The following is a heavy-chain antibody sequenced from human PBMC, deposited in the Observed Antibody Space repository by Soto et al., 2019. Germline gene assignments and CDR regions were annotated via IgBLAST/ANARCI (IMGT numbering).Heavy chain of an antibody. Sequence: SXTLSLPCAVSVYSIRSGYYWGWNGNPPGKGLDSIGSIYYSGNTYYNPYLNSLVTISVDTSKTLFSLKFNSVTAANTAVYYCARQRYGSGPNWFDSWGQGTLFTVSS. CDR3: ARQRYGSGPNWFDS. CDR2: IYYSGNT. J-gene: IGHJ5*01. V-gene: IGHV4-38-2*01. D-gene: IGHD3-10*01. CDR1: VYSIRSGYY.